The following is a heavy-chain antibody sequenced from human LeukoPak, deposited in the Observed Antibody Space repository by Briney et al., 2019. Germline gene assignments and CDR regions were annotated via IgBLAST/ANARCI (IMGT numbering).Heavy chain of an antibody. CDR1: GFTVGSDH. CDR2: TYSGGSA. Sequence: GGSLTLSCAASGFTVGSDHMSGVRPAPGKGLDWVSVTYSGGSAYYADSVKGRFTISRDNSKNPLYLQMNSLRAEDTALYYCARGGYYDSSGYVHFDYWGQGTLVTVSS. D-gene: IGHD3-22*01. V-gene: IGHV3-53*01. J-gene: IGHJ4*02. CDR3: ARGGYYDSSGYVHFDY.